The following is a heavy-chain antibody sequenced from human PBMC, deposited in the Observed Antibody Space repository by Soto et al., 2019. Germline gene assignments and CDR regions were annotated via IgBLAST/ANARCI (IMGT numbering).Heavy chain of an antibody. J-gene: IGHJ6*02. D-gene: IGHD6-6*01. V-gene: IGHV1-69*06. CDR2: IIPVFGST. CDR1: GGTFSSYA. Sequence: QVQLVQSGAEVKKPGSSVKVSCKASGGTFSSYAISWVRQAPGQGLEWMGGIIPVFGSTKYAQKFQGRVTITADKTTSTAYMELNSLRSEDRAIYYCASHKTQVVPLVLPPCYYYGMDVWGQGTTVTVSS. CDR3: ASHKTQVVPLVLPPCYYYGMDV.